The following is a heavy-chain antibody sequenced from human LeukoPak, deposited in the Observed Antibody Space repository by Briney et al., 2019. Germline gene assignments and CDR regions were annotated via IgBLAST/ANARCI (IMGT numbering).Heavy chain of an antibody. CDR3: ARGRGYSSSLGYYYYYGMDV. Sequence: SETLSLTCAVYGGSFSGYYWSWIRQPPGKGLEWIGEINHSGSTNYNPSLKSRVTISVDTSKNQFSLKLSSVTAADTAVYYCARGRGYSSSLGYYYYYGMDVWGQGTTVTVSS. D-gene: IGHD6-13*01. CDR1: GGSFSGYY. J-gene: IGHJ6*02. V-gene: IGHV4-34*01. CDR2: INHSGST.